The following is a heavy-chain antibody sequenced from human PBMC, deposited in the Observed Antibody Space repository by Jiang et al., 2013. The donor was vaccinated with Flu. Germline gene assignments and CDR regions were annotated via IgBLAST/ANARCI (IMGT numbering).Heavy chain of an antibody. J-gene: IGHJ3*02. D-gene: IGHD3-10*01. CDR2: IYHSGST. CDR1: GYSISSGYY. CDR3: ARPTGSGSYPDAFDI. V-gene: IGHV4-38-2*01. Sequence: GLVKPSETLSLTCAVSGYSISSGYYWGWIRQPPGKGLEWIGSIYHSGSTYYNPSLKSRVTISVDTSKNQFSLKLSSVTAADTAVYYCARPTGSGSYPDAFDIWGQGTMVTVSS.